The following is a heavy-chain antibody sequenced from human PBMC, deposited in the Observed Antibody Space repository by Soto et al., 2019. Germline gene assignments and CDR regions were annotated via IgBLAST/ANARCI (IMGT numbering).Heavy chain of an antibody. CDR2: IYYSGST. Sequence: QLQLQESGPGLVEPAETLSLTCTVSGGSVSSSSYYWGWIRQHPGKGLEWIGSIYYSGSTYYNPSLKSRVTISVDTSMNQFSLKLSSVTAADTAVYYCVIHAPERGVRGVLIRWFDPWGQGTLVTVSS. J-gene: IGHJ5*02. V-gene: IGHV4-39*01. CDR3: VIHAPERGVRGVLIRWFDP. D-gene: IGHD3-10*01. CDR1: GGSVSSSSYY.